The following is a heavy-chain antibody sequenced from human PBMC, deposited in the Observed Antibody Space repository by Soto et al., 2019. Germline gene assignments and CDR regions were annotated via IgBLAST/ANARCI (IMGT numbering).Heavy chain of an antibody. CDR3: ARDALDV. CDR2: IYHSGSA. V-gene: IGHV4-4*02. Sequence: QVQLHESGPGLVKPSGTLSLTCAVSGGSISSYNWWSWVRQPPGKGLEWIGEIYHSGSANYNPSLTSRVTMSMDKSKNQFFLTLNSVTAADTAVYYCARDALDVWGQGTVVTVSS. J-gene: IGHJ3*01. CDR1: GGSISSYNW.